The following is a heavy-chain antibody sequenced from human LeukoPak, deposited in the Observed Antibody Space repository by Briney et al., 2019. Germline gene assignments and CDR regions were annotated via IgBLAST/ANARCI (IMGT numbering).Heavy chain of an antibody. J-gene: IGHJ6*02. Sequence: PGGSLRLSCAASGFTFSSYSMNWVRQAPGKGLEWVSYISSSSSTIYYADSVKGRFTISRDNSRNTLYLQMSSLRAEDTAMYYCARDPSRFLEWRHPSYYGMDVWGQGTTVTVSS. CDR1: GFTFSSYS. D-gene: IGHD3-3*01. CDR3: ARDPSRFLEWRHPSYYGMDV. CDR2: ISSSSSTI. V-gene: IGHV3-48*01.